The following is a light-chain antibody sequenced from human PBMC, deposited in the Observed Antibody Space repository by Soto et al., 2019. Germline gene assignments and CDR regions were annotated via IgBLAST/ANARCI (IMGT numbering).Light chain of an antibody. J-gene: IGKJ5*01. CDR3: QQANSFPIT. CDR2: AAS. V-gene: IGKV1-12*01. Sequence: DIQMTQSPSSVSASVGDRVTLTCRASQGISSWLAWYQKKPGKAPNLLIYAASSLQSGVPSRFSGSESGTEFTLAIYSLQDEDCAAYYCQQANSFPITFGQGTRLEIK. CDR1: QGISSW.